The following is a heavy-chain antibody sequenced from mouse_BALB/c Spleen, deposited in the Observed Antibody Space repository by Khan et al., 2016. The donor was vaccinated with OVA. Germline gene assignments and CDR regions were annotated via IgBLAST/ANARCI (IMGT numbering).Heavy chain of an antibody. CDR3: ARGNYYGYYFDY. D-gene: IGHD1-1*01. CDR1: GYSITSNYA. J-gene: IGHJ2*01. CDR2: ISYSDST. Sequence: EVKLEVSGPGLVKPSQSLSLTCTVTGYSITSNYAWNWIRQFPGNKLEWMGYISYSDSTSYNPSLKSRISITRDTSQNQFFLQLNSVTTEDTATYYCARGNYYGYYFDYWGQGTTLTVSS. V-gene: IGHV3-2*02.